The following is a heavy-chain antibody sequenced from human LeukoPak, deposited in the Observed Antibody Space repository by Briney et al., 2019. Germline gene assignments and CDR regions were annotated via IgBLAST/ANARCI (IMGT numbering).Heavy chain of an antibody. Sequence: SETLSLTCTVSGGSINTYFCSWIRQPAGKGLEWIGRIDASGSINYNPSLKSRVTMSVDRSKNQFSLELSSVTAADTAVYYCAKVGSLSRGRNWVDPWGQGTLVTVSS. D-gene: IGHD2-15*01. CDR3: AKVGSLSRGRNWVDP. J-gene: IGHJ5*02. V-gene: IGHV4-4*07. CDR1: GGSINTYF. CDR2: IDASGSI.